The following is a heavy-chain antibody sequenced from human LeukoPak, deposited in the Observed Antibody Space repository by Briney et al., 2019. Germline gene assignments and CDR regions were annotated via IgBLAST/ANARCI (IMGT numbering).Heavy chain of an antibody. Sequence: PSETLSLTCTVSGGSISSSGYYWGWIRQPPGKGLEWIASIYYTGTTYYNPSLKSRVTVSVDTSKNQFSLRLSSVTAADTAVYYCARRGTGAAGTGFDPWGQGTLVTVSS. V-gene: IGHV4-39*07. CDR3: ARRGTGAAGTGFDP. CDR1: GGSISSSGYY. CDR2: IYYTGTT. J-gene: IGHJ5*02. D-gene: IGHD6-13*01.